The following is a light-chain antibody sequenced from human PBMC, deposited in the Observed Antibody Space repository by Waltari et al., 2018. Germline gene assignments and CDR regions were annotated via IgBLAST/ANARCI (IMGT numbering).Light chain of an antibody. CDR2: ENT. CDR1: SSNIGNDY. V-gene: IGLV1-51*02. J-gene: IGLJ2*01. Sequence: QSMLTQPPSVSAAPGQKVTISCSGSSSNIGNDYVSWYQQLPGTAPKLFIYENTKLPSEIPYRCSGTKSGTSAALGITGLQTWDEAKYYCGTWDTSLSALIFGGGTKLTVL. CDR3: GTWDTSLSALI.